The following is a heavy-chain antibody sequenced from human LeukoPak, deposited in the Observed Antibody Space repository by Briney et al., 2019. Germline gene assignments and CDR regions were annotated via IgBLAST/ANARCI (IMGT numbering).Heavy chain of an antibody. D-gene: IGHD3-22*01. CDR2: ISCSGGST. Sequence: GGSLRLSCAAWGHILSRYDVRGVRQSRGKGVEWVSAISCSGGSTYYARSVTGKFPISRDNSKNTLYLQMNSLRAEDTAVYYCAKEFRVVVPFDYWGQGTLVTVPS. J-gene: IGHJ4*02. CDR1: GHILSRYD. CDR3: AKEFRVVVPFDY. V-gene: IGHV3-23*01.